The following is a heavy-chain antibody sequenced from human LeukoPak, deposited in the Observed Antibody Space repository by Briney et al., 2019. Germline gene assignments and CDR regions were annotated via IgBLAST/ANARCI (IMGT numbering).Heavy chain of an antibody. J-gene: IGHJ4*02. D-gene: IGHD1-26*01. CDR3: ATYSGSFSLDY. CDR1: GFTFSVYT. CDR2: ISSNTNYR. Sequence: GGSLRPSCVASGFTFSVYTMNWVRQAPGKGLEWVSSISSNTNYRNYADSVKGRFTISRDNAKNSLYLEMNSLRAEDTAVYYCATYSGSFSLDYWGQGTLVTVSS. V-gene: IGHV3-21*06.